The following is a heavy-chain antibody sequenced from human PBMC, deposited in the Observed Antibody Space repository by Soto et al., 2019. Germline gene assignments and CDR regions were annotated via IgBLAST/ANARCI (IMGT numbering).Heavy chain of an antibody. CDR3: ARAIVVVPAAIAPNWFDP. Sequence: SVKVSCKASGGTFSSYAISWVRQAPGQGLEWMGGIIPIFGTANYAQKFQGRVTITADESTSTAYVELSSLRSEDTAVYYCARAIVVVPAAIAPNWFDPWGQGTLVTVSS. CDR1: GGTFSSYA. D-gene: IGHD2-2*01. CDR2: IIPIFGTA. V-gene: IGHV1-69*13. J-gene: IGHJ5*02.